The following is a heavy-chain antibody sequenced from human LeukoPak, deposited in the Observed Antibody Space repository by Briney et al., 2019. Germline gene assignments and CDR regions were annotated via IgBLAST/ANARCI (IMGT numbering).Heavy chain of an antibody. J-gene: IGHJ3*02. Sequence: PGRSLRLSCAPPGFTSSSNARHWVRQAPGKGLEWVAVISNNVSKKYYADSVKGRSTTSTDNTKNTLYLQMNSLRAEDTAVYYCAGEKGGWDSSALGAFDIWGHGKMVTVSS. CDR2: ISNNVSKK. D-gene: IGHD3-22*01. CDR1: GFTSSSNA. V-gene: IGHV3-30-3*01. CDR3: AGEKGGWDSSALGAFDI.